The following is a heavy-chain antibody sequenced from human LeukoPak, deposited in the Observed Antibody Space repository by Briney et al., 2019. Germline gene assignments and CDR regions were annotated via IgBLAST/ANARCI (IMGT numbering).Heavy chain of an antibody. Sequence: SQTLSLTCAISGDSVSSNSAAWNWVRQSPSGGLEWLGRTYYRSKWSTDYAVSVKSRITINPDTSKNQFSLQLNSVTPEDTAVYYCARLENWAFDYWGQGALITVSS. CDR3: ARLENWAFDY. J-gene: IGHJ4*02. CDR2: TYYRSKWST. D-gene: IGHD3-3*01. V-gene: IGHV6-1*01. CDR1: GDSVSSNSAA.